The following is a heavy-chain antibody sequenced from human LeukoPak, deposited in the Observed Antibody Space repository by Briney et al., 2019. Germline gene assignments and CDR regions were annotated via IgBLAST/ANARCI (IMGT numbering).Heavy chain of an antibody. Sequence: SDTLSLTCTVSGGSIDNHYWSWIRQPPGKGLEWIGYIYYSGFTNYNPSFRSRVTISVDMSKTQFSLKVNSVTAADTAVYYCARGRGRYYDSSGYYYGYWGQGTLVTVSS. V-gene: IGHV4-59*11. CDR3: ARGRGRYYDSSGYYYGY. CDR2: IYYSGFT. CDR1: GGSIDNHY. D-gene: IGHD3-22*01. J-gene: IGHJ4*02.